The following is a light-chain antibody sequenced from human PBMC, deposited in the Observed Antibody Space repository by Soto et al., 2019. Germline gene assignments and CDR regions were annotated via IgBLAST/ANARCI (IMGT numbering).Light chain of an antibody. CDR2: EVS. CDR1: SSNVGSYNL. Sequence: QSVLPQPASVSVSPGQSITMSCTGTSSNVGSYNLVSRYQQHPGKAPKLMIYEVSKRPSGVSNRFSGSKSGNTASLTISGLQAEDEADYHCCSYAGSYTYVFGPGTKVTVL. V-gene: IGLV2-23*02. J-gene: IGLJ1*01. CDR3: CSYAGSYTYV.